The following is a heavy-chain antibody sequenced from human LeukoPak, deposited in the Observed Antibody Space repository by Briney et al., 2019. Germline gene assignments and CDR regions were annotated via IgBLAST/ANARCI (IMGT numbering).Heavy chain of an antibody. Sequence: ASVKVSCKASGYTFTIYGISWVRQAPGQGLEWMGWISAYNGNTNYAQKLQGRVTMTTDTSTSTAYMELRSLRSDDTAVYYCASTTGMYYYDSSGPGVWGQGTTVTVSS. J-gene: IGHJ6*02. CDR3: ASTTGMYYYDSSGPGV. D-gene: IGHD3-22*01. V-gene: IGHV1-18*01. CDR2: ISAYNGNT. CDR1: GYTFTIYG.